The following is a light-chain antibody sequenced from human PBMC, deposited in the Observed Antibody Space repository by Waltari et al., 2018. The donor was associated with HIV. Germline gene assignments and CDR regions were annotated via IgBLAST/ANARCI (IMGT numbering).Light chain of an antibody. Sequence: DIQMTQSPSSLPASVADRDTITCQASQDISTNLHWYQQKPGKAPQVLIYDAVNLETGVPSRFSGSGSGTKFIMTINSLQPEDIATYYCQQSASLTPLTFGGGTKVEI. V-gene: IGKV1-33*01. CDR1: QDISTN. J-gene: IGKJ4*01. CDR2: DAV. CDR3: QQSASLTPLT.